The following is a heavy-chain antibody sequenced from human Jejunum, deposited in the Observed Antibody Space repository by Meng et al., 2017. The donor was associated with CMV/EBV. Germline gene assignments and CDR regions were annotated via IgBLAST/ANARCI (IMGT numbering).Heavy chain of an antibody. CDR3: ARGCYTTSCYRGSFDY. CDR2: INYSGTT. CDR1: SIRSSSYY. J-gene: IGHJ4*02. Sequence: SIRSSSYYWGWVRQPPGKGLEWIGSINYSGTTYYNPSLRSRVTISLDTSRKQFSLKLNSVTAADTAVYHCARGCYTTSCYRGSFDYWGQGTLVTVSS. D-gene: IGHD2-2*02. V-gene: IGHV4-39*07.